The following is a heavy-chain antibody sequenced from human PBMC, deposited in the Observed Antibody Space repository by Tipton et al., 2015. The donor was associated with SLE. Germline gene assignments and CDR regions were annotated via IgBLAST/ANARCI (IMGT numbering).Heavy chain of an antibody. CDR3: AREKENTGWFWLNAFDV. CDR2: IYHSGST. D-gene: IGHD6-19*01. Sequence: TLSLTCTVSGGSISSGDYSSDYYWGWIRQPPGKGLEWIGHIYHSGSTYYNPSLKSRITISVDTSKDQFSLKLSSVTAADTAIYYCAREKENTGWFWLNAFDVWGRGTLVTVST. CDR1: GGSISSGDYSSDYY. J-gene: IGHJ3*01. V-gene: IGHV4-39*02.